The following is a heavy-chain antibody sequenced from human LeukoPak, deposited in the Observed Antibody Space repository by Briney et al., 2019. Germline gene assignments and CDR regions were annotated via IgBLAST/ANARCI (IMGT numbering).Heavy chain of an antibody. CDR3: ANNRSAYYFDY. D-gene: IGHD1-14*01. CDR1: GFTFSSYE. Sequence: GGSLRLSCAASGFTFSSYEMNWVRQAPGKGLEWVAVISYDGSNKYYADSVKGRFTISRDNSKNTLYLQMNSLRAEDTAVYYCANNRSAYYFDYWGQGTLVTVSS. CDR2: ISYDGSNK. J-gene: IGHJ4*02. V-gene: IGHV3-30*18.